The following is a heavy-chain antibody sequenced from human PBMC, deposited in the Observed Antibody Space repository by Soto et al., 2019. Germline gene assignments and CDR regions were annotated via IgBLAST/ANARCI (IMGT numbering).Heavy chain of an antibody. J-gene: IGHJ4*02. CDR1: GGSISSYY. CDR3: ARGVRNGSYFFDN. D-gene: IGHD1-26*01. CDR2: IYYSGST. Sequence: QVQLQESGPGLVKPSETLSLTCTVSGGSISSYYWSWIRQPPGKGLEWIGYIYYSGSTNYNPSLKSRVTISVDTSKNQFSLKLSSVTAADTAVHYCARGVRNGSYFFDNWGQGTLVTVSS. V-gene: IGHV4-59*01.